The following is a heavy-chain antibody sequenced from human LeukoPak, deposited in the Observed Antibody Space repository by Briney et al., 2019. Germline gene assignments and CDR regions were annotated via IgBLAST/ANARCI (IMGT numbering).Heavy chain of an antibody. CDR1: GGSISSYY. CDR2: IYYSGST. V-gene: IGHV4-59*01. Sequence: SETLSLTCTVSGGSISSYYWSWIRQPPGKGLEWIGYIYYSGSTNYNPSLKSRVTISVDTSKNQFSLKLSSVTAADTAVYYCARGRQEGKRAEGYWGQGTLVTVSS. D-gene: IGHD6-25*01. J-gene: IGHJ4*02. CDR3: ARGRQEGKRAEGY.